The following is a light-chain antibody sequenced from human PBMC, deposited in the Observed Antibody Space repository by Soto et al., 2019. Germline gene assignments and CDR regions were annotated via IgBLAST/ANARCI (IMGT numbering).Light chain of an antibody. J-gene: IGKJ2*01. CDR3: QQYDNLPPEYT. V-gene: IGKV1-33*01. CDR1: QDISNY. CDR2: DAS. Sequence: DVQMTQSPSSLSASVGDRVTITCLASQDISNYLNWYQQKPGKAPKLLIYDASNLETGVPSRFSGSGSGTDFTFTISSLQPEGIATYYCQQYDNLPPEYTFGQGTKVDIK.